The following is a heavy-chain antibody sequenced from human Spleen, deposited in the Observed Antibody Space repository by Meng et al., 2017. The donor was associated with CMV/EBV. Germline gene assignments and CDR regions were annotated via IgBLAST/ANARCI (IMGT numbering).Heavy chain of an antibody. CDR3: ARFRNFWSGVRTNWFDP. V-gene: IGHV4-39*07. CDR1: NASITSSAYN. J-gene: IGHJ5*02. Sequence: SETLSLTCTVSNASITSSAYNWAWIRQAPGKGLEWIGSFYYSGSTYYNPSLQSRVTTSIDTSKRQLSLRLSSVTAADTAVYYCARFRNFWSGVRTNWFDPWGRGTLVTVSS. D-gene: IGHD3-3*01. CDR2: FYYSGST.